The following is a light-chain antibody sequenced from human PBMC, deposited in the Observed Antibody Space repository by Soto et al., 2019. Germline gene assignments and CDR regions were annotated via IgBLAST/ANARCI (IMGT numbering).Light chain of an antibody. CDR3: QQYNSYWT. V-gene: IGKV1-5*03. CDR1: QSISSW. CDR2: KAS. Sequence: DIHMTQSPSTLSASVGDRVTITCRASQSISSWLAWYQQKPGKAPKLLIYKASSLESGVPSRFSGSGSGTEFTLTISSLQPADFATYYCQQYNSYWTFGQGTKVEIK. J-gene: IGKJ1*01.